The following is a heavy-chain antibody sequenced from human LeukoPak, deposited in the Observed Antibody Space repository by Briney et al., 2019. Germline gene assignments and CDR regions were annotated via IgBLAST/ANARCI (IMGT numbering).Heavy chain of an antibody. CDR2: IYYSGST. V-gene: IGHV4-39*07. J-gene: IGHJ5*02. CDR3: ARATYYYGSGSYEWFDP. Sequence: PSETLSLTCTVSGGSISSSSYYWGWIRQPPGKGLEWIGSIYYSGSTYYNPSLKSRVTISVDTSKNQFSLKLSSVTAADTAVYYCARATYYYGSGSYEWFDPWGQGTLVTVSS. CDR1: GGSISSSSYY. D-gene: IGHD3-10*01.